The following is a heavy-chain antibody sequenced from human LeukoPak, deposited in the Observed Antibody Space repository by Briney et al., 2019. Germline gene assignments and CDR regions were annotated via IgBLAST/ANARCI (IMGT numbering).Heavy chain of an antibody. CDR3: ARVLSGRGSLYYYYYYMDV. Sequence: GGSLRLSCAASGFTFSIYGMGWVRQAPGKGLEWVSSISDNGGNTYYADSVKGRFTISRDNSKNTLYLQMNSLRAEDTAVYYCARVLSGRGSLYYYYYYMDVWGKGTTVTISS. CDR1: GFTFSIYG. D-gene: IGHD3-10*01. J-gene: IGHJ6*03. V-gene: IGHV3-23*01. CDR2: ISDNGGNT.